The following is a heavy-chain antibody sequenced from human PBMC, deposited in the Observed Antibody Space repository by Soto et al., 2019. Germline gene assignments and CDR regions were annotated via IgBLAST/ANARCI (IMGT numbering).Heavy chain of an antibody. CDR2: ISGNGYTT. Sequence: GGSLRLSCAASGFTFNNFALTWVRQAPGKGLEWVSAISGNGYTTYYADSVKGRSTISRDNSRNTLYLQMKSLRAEGTAVYFCAKEQLVLNYWGQGTLVTVSS. CDR1: GFTFNNFA. CDR3: AKEQLVLNY. V-gene: IGHV3-23*01. D-gene: IGHD6-6*01. J-gene: IGHJ4*02.